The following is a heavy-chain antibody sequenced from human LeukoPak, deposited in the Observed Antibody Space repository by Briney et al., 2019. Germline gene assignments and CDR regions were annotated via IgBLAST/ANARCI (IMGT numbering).Heavy chain of an antibody. D-gene: IGHD3-22*01. CDR3: VLSRGSYDSSGYGVRYFDY. CDR2: INHSGST. V-gene: IGHV4-34*01. CDR1: GGSFSGYY. J-gene: IGHJ4*02. Sequence: SETLSLTCAVYGGSFSGYYWSWIRQPPGKGLEWIGEINHSGSTNYNPPLKSRVTISVDTSKNQFSLKLSSVTAADTAVYYCVLSRGSYDSSGYGVRYFDYWGQGTLVTVSS.